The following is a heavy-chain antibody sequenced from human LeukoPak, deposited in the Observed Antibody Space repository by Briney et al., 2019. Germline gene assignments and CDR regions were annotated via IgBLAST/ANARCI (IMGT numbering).Heavy chain of an antibody. Sequence: ASVKVSCKASGYTFTSYYMHWVRQAPGQGLEWMGIINPSGGSTSYAQKFQGRVTMTRDTSTSTVYMELSSLRSEDTAVYYCARAVRPAYSGYDAGYWGQGTLVTVSS. CDR1: GYTFTSYY. CDR3: ARAVRPAYSGYDAGY. D-gene: IGHD5-12*01. CDR2: INPSGGST. J-gene: IGHJ4*02. V-gene: IGHV1-46*01.